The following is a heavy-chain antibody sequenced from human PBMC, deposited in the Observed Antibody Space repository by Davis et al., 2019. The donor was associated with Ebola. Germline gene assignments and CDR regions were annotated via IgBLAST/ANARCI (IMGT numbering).Heavy chain of an antibody. Sequence: ASVKVSCKASAYTFTSYYMHWVRQAPGQRLEWMGWINAGNGNTKYSQKFQGRVTITRDTSASTAYMELSSLRSEDTAVYYCARDQRPTYYDFWSGYPSDFDYWGQGTLVTVSS. CDR3: ARDQRPTYYDFWSGYPSDFDY. J-gene: IGHJ4*02. V-gene: IGHV1-3*01. CDR1: AYTFTSYY. D-gene: IGHD3-3*01. CDR2: INAGNGNT.